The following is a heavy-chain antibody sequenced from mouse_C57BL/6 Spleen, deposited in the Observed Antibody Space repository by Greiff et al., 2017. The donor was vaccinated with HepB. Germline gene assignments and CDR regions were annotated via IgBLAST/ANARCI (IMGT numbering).Heavy chain of an antibody. J-gene: IGHJ4*01. CDR2: IYPSDSYT. CDR3: ARYPHYYAMDY. V-gene: IGHV1-50*01. Sequence: QVQLQQPGAELVKPGASVKLSCKASGYTFTSYWMQWVKQRPGQGLEWIGEIYPSDSYTNYNQKFKGKATLTVDTSSSTAYMQLSSLTSEDSAVYYCARYPHYYAMDYWGQGTSVTVSS. CDR1: GYTFTSYW.